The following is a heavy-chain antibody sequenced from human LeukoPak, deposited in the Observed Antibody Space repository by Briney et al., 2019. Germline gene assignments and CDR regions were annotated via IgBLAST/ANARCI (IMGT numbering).Heavy chain of an antibody. Sequence: GGSLRLSCGASGFTFSDAWMTWVRQVPGKGLEWVGRIKSKTGGGTTDYAAPVKGRFTISRDDSKNTLYLQMNSLKTEDTAVYYCTITYYYDRSGYHYFDYWGQGTLVTVSS. D-gene: IGHD3-22*01. CDR2: IKSKTGGGTT. CDR1: GFTFSDAW. J-gene: IGHJ4*02. CDR3: TITYYYDRSGYHYFDY. V-gene: IGHV3-15*01.